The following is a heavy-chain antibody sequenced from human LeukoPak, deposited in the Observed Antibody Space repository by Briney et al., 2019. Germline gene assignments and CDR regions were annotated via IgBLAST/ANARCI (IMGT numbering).Heavy chain of an antibody. Sequence: SETLSLTCAVYGGSFSGYYWSWIRQPPGKGLEWIGEINHSGSTNYNPSLKSRVTISVDTSKNQFSLKLSSVTAADTAVYYCARSHYYDSSGSHNNWFDPWGQGTLDTVSS. CDR3: ARSHYYDSSGSHNNWFDP. V-gene: IGHV4-34*01. CDR2: INHSGST. CDR1: GGSFSGYY. J-gene: IGHJ5*02. D-gene: IGHD3-22*01.